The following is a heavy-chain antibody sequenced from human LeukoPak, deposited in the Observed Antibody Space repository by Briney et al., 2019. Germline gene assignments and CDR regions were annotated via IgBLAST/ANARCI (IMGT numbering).Heavy chain of an antibody. Sequence: GGSLRLSCVASGGSTFRRYNLTWVRQAPGKGLEWVSLFSSGGTTYYADSVRGRFTISRDISKNTLYLQVNSLRTDDTAVYYCAKVLGFGGDAYGMDVWGQGTTVTVSS. V-gene: IGHV3-23*01. CDR2: FSSGGTT. D-gene: IGHD3-10*01. J-gene: IGHJ6*02. CDR1: GGSTFRRYN. CDR3: AKVLGFGGDAYGMDV.